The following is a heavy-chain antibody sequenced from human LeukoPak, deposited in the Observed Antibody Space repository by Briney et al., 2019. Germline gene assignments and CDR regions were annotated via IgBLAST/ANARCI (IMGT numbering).Heavy chain of an antibody. CDR2: IYYSGST. J-gene: IGHJ4*02. D-gene: IGHD5-18*01. V-gene: IGHV4-39*07. CDR1: GGSISSSSYY. Sequence: SETLSLTCTVSGGSISSSSYYWGWLRQPPGKGLEWIGSIYYSGSTYYNPSLKSRVTISVDTSKNQFSLKLSSVTAADTAAYYCARDVQLWGVFDYWGQGTLVTVSS. CDR3: ARDVQLWGVFDY.